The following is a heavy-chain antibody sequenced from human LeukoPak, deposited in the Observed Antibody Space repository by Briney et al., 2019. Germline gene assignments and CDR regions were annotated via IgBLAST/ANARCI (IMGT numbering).Heavy chain of an antibody. Sequence: GASVKVSCKASGYTFTGYYMHWVRQAPGQGLEWMGWINPNSGGTNYAQKFQGRVTMTRDTSISTAYMELSRLRSDDTAVYYCAXXXGLGAVAGTFWFDPWGQGTLVTVSS. D-gene: IGHD6-19*01. CDR1: GYTFTGYY. CDR3: AXXXGLGAVAGTFWFDP. V-gene: IGHV1-2*02. CDR2: INPNSGGT. J-gene: IGHJ5*02.